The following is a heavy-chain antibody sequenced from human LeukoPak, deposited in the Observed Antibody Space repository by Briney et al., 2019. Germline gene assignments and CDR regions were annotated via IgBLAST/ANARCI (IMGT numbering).Heavy chain of an antibody. Sequence: SETLSLTCAVSGGSISSSNWWSWVRQPPGKGLEWIGRIFHTGTTDYKTSLKGRVTISVDKSKNQFSLKLTSVTAADAAVYYCARLTPTTLSLYYYYMDVWGKGTTVTVSS. CDR3: ARLTPTTLSLYYYYMDV. J-gene: IGHJ6*03. D-gene: IGHD2/OR15-2a*01. V-gene: IGHV4-4*02. CDR2: IFHTGTT. CDR1: GGSISSSNW.